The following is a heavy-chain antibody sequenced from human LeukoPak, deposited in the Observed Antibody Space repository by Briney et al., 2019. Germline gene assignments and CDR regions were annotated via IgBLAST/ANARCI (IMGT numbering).Heavy chain of an antibody. J-gene: IGHJ3*02. CDR3: ARDRIYCSSTSCYTGAFDI. CDR2: IIPILGIA. V-gene: IGHV1-69*04. Sequence: SVKVSCTASGGTFSSYAISWVRQAPGQGLEWMGRIIPILGIANYAQRFQGRVTITADKSTSTAYMELSSLRSEDTAVYYCARDRIYCSSTSCYTGAFDIWGQGTMVTVSS. CDR1: GGTFSSYA. D-gene: IGHD2-2*02.